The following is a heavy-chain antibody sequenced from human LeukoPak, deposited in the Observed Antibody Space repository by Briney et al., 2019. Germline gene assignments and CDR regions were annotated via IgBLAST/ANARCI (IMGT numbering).Heavy chain of an antibody. CDR3: AQGYLSGWYPS. CDR1: GFSVSNSG. D-gene: IGHD6-19*01. CDR2: ISVDGKTA. V-gene: IGHV3-23*01. J-gene: IGHJ5*02. Sequence: PGGSLRLSCVVSGFSVSNSGMSWFRQAPGKGLDWISAISVDGKTAYYADSVKGRFIISRDNSKNTLYLQLSGLRAEDTAVYYCAQGYLSGWYPSWGQGSMVSVSS.